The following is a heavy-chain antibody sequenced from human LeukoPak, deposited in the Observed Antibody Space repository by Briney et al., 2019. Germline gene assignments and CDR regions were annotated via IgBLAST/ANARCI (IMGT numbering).Heavy chain of an antibody. D-gene: IGHD3-10*01. CDR1: GGSISSYY. CDR3: ARITMVRGVITEYYFDY. CDR2: IYYSGST. J-gene: IGHJ4*02. V-gene: IGHV4-59*01. Sequence: SETLSLTCTVSGGSISSYYWSWIRQPPGKGLEWIGYIYYSGSTNYNPSLKSRVTISVDTSKNQFSLKLSSVTAADTAVYYCARITMVRGVITEYYFDYWGQGTLVTVSP.